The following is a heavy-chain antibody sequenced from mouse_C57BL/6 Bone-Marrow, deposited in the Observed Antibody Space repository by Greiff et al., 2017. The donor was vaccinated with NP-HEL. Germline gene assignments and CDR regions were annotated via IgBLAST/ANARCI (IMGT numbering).Heavy chain of an antibody. CDR3: AKRAVVAPYAMDY. CDR2: IWRGGST. Sequence: QVQLQHSGPGLVQPSQSLSITCTVSGFSLTSYGVHWVRQSPGKGLEWLGVIWRGGSTDYNAAFMSRLSITKDNSKSQVFFKMNSLQADDTAIYYCAKRAVVAPYAMDYWGQGTSVTVSS. V-gene: IGHV2-5*01. D-gene: IGHD1-1*01. CDR1: GFSLTSYG. J-gene: IGHJ4*01.